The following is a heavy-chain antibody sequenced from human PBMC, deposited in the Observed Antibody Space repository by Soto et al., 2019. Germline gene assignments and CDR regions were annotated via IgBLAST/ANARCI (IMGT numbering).Heavy chain of an antibody. V-gene: IGHV1-46*01. Sequence: ASVKVSFKASGYAFSGFYMHWLRQAPGQGLEWMGVINPSGDSTTYAQKFQGRLTMTKDTSTSTLYMELSSLRSEDTAVYYCARDWEFGFWGQGTLVTVSS. CDR2: INPSGDST. D-gene: IGHD3-10*01. J-gene: IGHJ4*02. CDR3: ARDWEFGF. CDR1: GYAFSGFY.